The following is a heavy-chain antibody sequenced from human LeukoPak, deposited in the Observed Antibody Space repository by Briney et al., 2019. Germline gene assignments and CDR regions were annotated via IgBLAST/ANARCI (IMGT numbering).Heavy chain of an antibody. CDR1: GGSISSYY. V-gene: IGHV4-59*08. Sequence: SETLSLTRTVSGGSISSYYWSWIRQPPGKGLEWIGYIYYSGSTNYNPSLKSRVTISVDTSKNQFSLKLSSVTAADTAVYYCARHSCTNGVCYTMSPRYFDYWGQGTLVTVSS. D-gene: IGHD2-8*01. CDR2: IYYSGST. CDR3: ARHSCTNGVCYTMSPRYFDY. J-gene: IGHJ4*02.